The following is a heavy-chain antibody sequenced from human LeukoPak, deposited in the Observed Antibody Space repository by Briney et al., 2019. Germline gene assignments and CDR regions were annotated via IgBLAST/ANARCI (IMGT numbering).Heavy chain of an antibody. J-gene: IGHJ5*02. Sequence: SETLSLTCAVYGGSFSGSCWSWIRQHPGEGLEWIGEINHSGSTNYNPSLKSRVTISVHTSKNQFSLKLSSVTAADTAVYYCARGFLSGGGDWCVPGGQGTLVTVSS. CDR3: ARGFLSGGGDWCVP. CDR1: GGSFSGSC. V-gene: IGHV4-34*01. D-gene: IGHD2/OR15-2a*01. CDR2: INHSGST.